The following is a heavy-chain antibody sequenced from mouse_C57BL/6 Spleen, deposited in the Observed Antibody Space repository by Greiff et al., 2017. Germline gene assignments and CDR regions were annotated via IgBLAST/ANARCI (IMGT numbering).Heavy chain of an antibody. J-gene: IGHJ3*01. Sequence: VQLQQSGAELVRPGASVKLSCTASGFNIKDDYMHWVKQRPEQGLEWIGWIDPENGDTEYASQFQGKATITADTSSNTAYLQLSSLTSEDTAVYYCTFYGYPLAYWGQGTLVTVSA. V-gene: IGHV14-4*01. CDR1: GFNIKDDY. CDR3: TFYGYPLAY. CDR2: IDPENGDT. D-gene: IGHD2-2*01.